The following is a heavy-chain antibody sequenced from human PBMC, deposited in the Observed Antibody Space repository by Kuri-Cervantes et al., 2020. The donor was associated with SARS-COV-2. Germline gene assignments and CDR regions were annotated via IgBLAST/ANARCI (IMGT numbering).Heavy chain of an antibody. CDR1: GGSFSGYY. V-gene: IGHV4-34*01. J-gene: IGHJ6*02. CDR2: TNHSGST. D-gene: IGHD6-19*01. Sequence: SETLSLTCAVYGGSFSGYYWSWIRQPPGKGLEWIGETNHSGSTNYNPSLKSRVTISVDTSKNQFSLKLSSVTAADTAVYYCARAYGAGYSSGWYYYYYGMDVWGQGTTVTVSS. CDR3: ARAYGAGYSSGWYYYYYGMDV.